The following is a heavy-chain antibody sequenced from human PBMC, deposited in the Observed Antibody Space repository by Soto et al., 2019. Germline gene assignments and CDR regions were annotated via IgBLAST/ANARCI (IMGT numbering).Heavy chain of an antibody. J-gene: IGHJ4*02. CDR3: AQGTAVARQHFAN. CDR1: GFTFSDFG. V-gene: IGHV3-30*18. D-gene: IGHD6-19*01. Sequence: QVQLVESGGGVVQPERSLRLSCATSGFTFSDFGMHWVRQAPGKGLEWVAAISADGSDKYYPGSVQGRFTISRDNTKNALYLQMNSLRPGDTAIYYCAQGTAVARQHFANWGQGTLVTVSS. CDR2: ISADGSDK.